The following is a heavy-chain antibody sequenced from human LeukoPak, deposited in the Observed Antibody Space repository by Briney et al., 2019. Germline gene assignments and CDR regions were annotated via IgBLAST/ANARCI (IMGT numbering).Heavy chain of an antibody. CDR3: ASLEYYDYVWGSYRYNNWFDP. J-gene: IGHJ5*02. V-gene: IGHV1-69*13. CDR1: GGTFSSYA. CDR2: IIPIFGTA. Sequence: SVKVSCKASGGTFSSYAISWVRQAPGQGLEWMGGIIPIFGTANYAQKFQGRVTITADESTSTAYMELSSLRSEDTAVYYCASLEYYDYVWGSYRYNNWFDPWGQGTLVTVSS. D-gene: IGHD3-16*02.